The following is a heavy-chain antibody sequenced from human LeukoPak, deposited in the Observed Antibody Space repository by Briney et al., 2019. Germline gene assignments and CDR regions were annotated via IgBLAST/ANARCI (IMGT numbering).Heavy chain of an antibody. Sequence: GGSLRLSCAASGFTFSSYSMNWVRQAPGKGLEWVSSISSSSSYIYYADSVKGRFTISRDNAKNSLYLQMNSLRAEDTAVYYCARGHRVYDSSGYYSIYFDYWGQGTLVTVSS. CDR3: ARGHRVYDSSGYYSIYFDY. CDR1: GFTFSSYS. D-gene: IGHD3-22*01. CDR2: ISSSSSYI. J-gene: IGHJ4*02. V-gene: IGHV3-21*01.